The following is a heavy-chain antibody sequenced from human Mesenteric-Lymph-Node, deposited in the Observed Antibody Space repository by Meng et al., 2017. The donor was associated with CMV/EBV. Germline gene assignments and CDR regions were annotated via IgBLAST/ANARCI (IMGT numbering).Heavy chain of an antibody. CDR2: INAGNGNT. CDR1: VYTFTNYI. CDR3: ARDLLTGEKFDY. J-gene: IGHJ4*02. D-gene: IGHD1-20*01. Sequence: SCKASVYTFTNYIIHWVRQAPGQRLEWMGWINAGNGNTKYSQKLQGRVTITRDTSASTAYMELSSLRSEDTAVYYCARDLLTGEKFDYWGQGTLVTVSS. V-gene: IGHV1-3*01.